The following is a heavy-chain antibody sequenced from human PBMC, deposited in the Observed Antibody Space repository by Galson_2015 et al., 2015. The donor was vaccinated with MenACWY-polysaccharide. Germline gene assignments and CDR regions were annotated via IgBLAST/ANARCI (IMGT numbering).Heavy chain of an antibody. Sequence: SVKVSCKASGYTFTSYGFSWVRQAPGQGLEWMGWISAYNGNTNYAQKLQGRVTMTTDTSTSTVYMELRSLRSDDTAVYYCARSPQRMVRGVIGYHYYYGMDVWGQGTTVTVSS. CDR2: ISAYNGNT. V-gene: IGHV1-18*01. D-gene: IGHD3-10*01. CDR3: ARSPQRMVRGVIGYHYYYGMDV. CDR1: GYTFTSYG. J-gene: IGHJ6*02.